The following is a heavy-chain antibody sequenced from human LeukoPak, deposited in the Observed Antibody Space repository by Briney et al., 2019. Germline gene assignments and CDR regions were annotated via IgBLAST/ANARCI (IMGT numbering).Heavy chain of an antibody. D-gene: IGHD2-2*01. CDR1: GFTFSSYG. CDR3: AKGGYVPATEVGY. J-gene: IGHJ4*02. Sequence: GGSLRLSCAASGFTFSSYGMHWVRQAPGKGLEWVAFIRYDGSNKYYADSVKGRFTISRDNSKNTLYLQMNSLRAEDTAVYYCAKGGYVPATEVGYWGQGTLVTVSS. V-gene: IGHV3-30*02. CDR2: IRYDGSNK.